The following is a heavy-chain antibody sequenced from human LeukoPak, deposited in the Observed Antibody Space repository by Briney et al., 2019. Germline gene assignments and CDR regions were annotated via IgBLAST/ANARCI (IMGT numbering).Heavy chain of an antibody. D-gene: IGHD6-6*01. CDR3: ARHSRLGAVAARPAPFYFDY. V-gene: IGHV5-51*01. CDR1: GYSFTTYW. Sequence: GESLKISCKGSGYSFTTYWIGWVRQMPGKGLEWMGIIYPGDSESRYSPSVQGQVTISVDKSINTAYLQWSSLKASDTAMYYCARHSRLGAVAARPAPFYFDYWGQGTLVTVSS. J-gene: IGHJ4*02. CDR2: IYPGDSES.